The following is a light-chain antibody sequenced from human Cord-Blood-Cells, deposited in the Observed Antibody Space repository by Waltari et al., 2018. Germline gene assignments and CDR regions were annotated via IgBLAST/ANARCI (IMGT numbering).Light chain of an antibody. Sequence: QSALPQPDSVSGSPGQSTTISCTGTSSDVGRHNLVSWFQQHPGKDPKFMIYVGSKRHSGVPKRFSGSKSGNAASLTISGLQAEDEADYYCCSCAGRSTVVFGGVTKLAVL. CDR3: CSCAGRSTVV. CDR1: SSDVGRHNL. J-gene: IGLJ2*01. CDR2: VGS. V-gene: IGLV2-23*01.